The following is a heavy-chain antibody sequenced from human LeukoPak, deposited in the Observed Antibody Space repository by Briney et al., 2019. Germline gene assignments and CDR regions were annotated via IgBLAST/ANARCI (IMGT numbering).Heavy chain of an antibody. D-gene: IGHD3-22*01. CDR2: ISGSGTIV. CDR3: AKDYYESSDILGGYFDC. Sequence: GGSLRLSCAASGFTFSTYAMHWVRQAPGKGLEWVSGISGSGTIVNYADSVKGRFTISRDNSKSTLYLQMNSLRAEDTALYYCAKDYYESSDILGGYFDCWGQGSLVTVSS. CDR1: GFTFSTYA. V-gene: IGHV3-23*01. J-gene: IGHJ4*02.